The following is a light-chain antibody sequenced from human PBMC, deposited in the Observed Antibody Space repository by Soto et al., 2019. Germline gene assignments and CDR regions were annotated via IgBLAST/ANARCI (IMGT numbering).Light chain of an antibody. J-gene: IGKJ1*01. V-gene: IGKV1D-16*01. CDR1: QPISSW. CDR2: AAS. Sequence: DIQMTQSPSTVSASVGDRVTITCRASQPISSWLAWFRQRPGKAPELLIYAASTLHNGVPSRFSGSGSGTDFALTISGLQHEDFATYYCQQYSSYSTFGQGTKVEIK. CDR3: QQYSSYST.